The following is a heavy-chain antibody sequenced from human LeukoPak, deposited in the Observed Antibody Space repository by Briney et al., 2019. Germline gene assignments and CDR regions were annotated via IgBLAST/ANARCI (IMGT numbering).Heavy chain of an antibody. Sequence: GGSLRFSCAASGFTFSSYSMNWVRQAPGKGLEWVSSISSSSSYIYYADSVKGRFTISRDNAKNSLYLQMNSLRAEDKAVYYCARDHAQGSGWDLDYWGQGTLVTVSS. J-gene: IGHJ4*02. D-gene: IGHD6-19*01. CDR1: GFTFSSYS. CDR3: ARDHAQGSGWDLDY. V-gene: IGHV3-21*01. CDR2: ISSSSSYI.